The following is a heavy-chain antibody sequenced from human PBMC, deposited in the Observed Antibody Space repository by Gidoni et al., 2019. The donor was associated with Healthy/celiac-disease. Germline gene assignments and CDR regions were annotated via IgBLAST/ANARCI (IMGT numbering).Heavy chain of an antibody. D-gene: IGHD6-19*01. CDR1: GGPFSSYT. CDR2: IIPLLGIA. CDR3: ARGSVPRIAVAGTGPETYYYYGMDV. J-gene: IGHJ6*02. Sequence: QVQLVQDGAGVKKPGSSVTVACKAPGGPFSSYTISWVRQAPGQGLEWMGRIIPLLGIANYAKKFQGRVTITADKSTRTAYMELSSLRSEDTAVYYCARGSVPRIAVAGTGPETYYYYGMDVWGQGTTVTVSS. V-gene: IGHV1-69*02.